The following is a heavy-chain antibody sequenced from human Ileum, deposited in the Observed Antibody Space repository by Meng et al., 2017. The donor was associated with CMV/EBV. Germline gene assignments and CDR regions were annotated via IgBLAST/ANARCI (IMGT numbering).Heavy chain of an antibody. V-gene: IGHV3-21*01. CDR1: GFTFTTYS. CDR3: ARGCHYYDSTACH. Sequence: EVHLVGSGGGLVKPGGSLRLSCAASGFTFTTYSMNWVRQAPGKGLEWVSSISSSSTYIDYADSVKGRFTISRDNAKDSLYLQMNSLRADDTAVYYCARGCHYYDSTACHWGQGTLVTVSS. CDR2: ISSSSTYI. J-gene: IGHJ4*02. D-gene: IGHD3-22*01.